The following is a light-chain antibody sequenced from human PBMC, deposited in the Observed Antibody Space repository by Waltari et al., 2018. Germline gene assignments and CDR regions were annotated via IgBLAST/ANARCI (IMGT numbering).Light chain of an antibody. Sequence: DIQMTQSPSTLSASVRDSVTITCRARQSIISSLARYQQKPGKAPKLLIYKASNLETGVPSRFSGSGSATDFALTISSLQPDDFATYYCQQYHSFPFTFGQGTRLEIK. CDR1: QSIISS. V-gene: IGKV1-5*03. CDR3: QQYHSFPFT. CDR2: KAS. J-gene: IGKJ2*01.